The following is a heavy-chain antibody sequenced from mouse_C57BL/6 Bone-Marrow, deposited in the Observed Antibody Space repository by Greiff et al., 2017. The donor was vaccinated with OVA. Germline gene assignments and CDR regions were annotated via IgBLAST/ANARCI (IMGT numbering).Heavy chain of an antibody. CDR2: IYPISGNT. CDR3: AILDGYYGAMDY. CDR1: FYPFTSYG. V-gene: IGHV1-81*01. Sequence: HSCSAPARPCASVPLSLPASFYPFTSYGISWVKQRHGQGLEWIGEIYPISGNTYYNEKFKGKATLTADKSSSTAYMELRSLTSEDSAVYFCAILDGYYGAMDYWGQGTSVTVSS. J-gene: IGHJ4*01. D-gene: IGHD2-3*01.